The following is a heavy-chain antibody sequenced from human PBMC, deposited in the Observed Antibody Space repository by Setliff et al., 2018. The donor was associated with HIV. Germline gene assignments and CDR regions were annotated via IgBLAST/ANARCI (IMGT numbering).Heavy chain of an antibody. CDR3: ARYSSSWHTFDY. CDR1: GFTFSDHY. CDR2: TRNKVNSYTT. D-gene: IGHD6-13*01. J-gene: IGHJ4*02. V-gene: IGHV3-72*01. Sequence: LRLSCAASGFTFSDHYMDWVRQAPGKGLEGVGRTRNKVNSYTTEYAASVKGRFTISRDDSKNSLYLQMNSLKTEDTAVYYCARYSSSWHTFDYWGQGTLVTVSS.